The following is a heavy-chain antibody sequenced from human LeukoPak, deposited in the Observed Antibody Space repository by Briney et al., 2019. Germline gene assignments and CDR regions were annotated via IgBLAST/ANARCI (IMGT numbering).Heavy chain of an antibody. CDR1: GGSFSGYY. V-gene: IGHV4-34*01. J-gene: IGHJ6*03. D-gene: IGHD3-22*01. CDR2: INHSGST. Sequence: SETLSLTCAVYGGSFSGYYWSWIRQPPGKGLEWIGEINHSGSTNYNPSLKSRVTISVDTSKNQFSLKLSSVTAADTAVYYCARWYYYDSSGDPYYYYYYMDVWGKGTTVTVSS. CDR3: ARWYYYDSSGDPYYYYYYMDV.